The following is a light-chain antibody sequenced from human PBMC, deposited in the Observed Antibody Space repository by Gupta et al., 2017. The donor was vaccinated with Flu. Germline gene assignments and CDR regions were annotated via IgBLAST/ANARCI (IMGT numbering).Light chain of an antibody. J-gene: IGLJ2*01. Sequence: FVLTQPHSVSESPGKTVTITCTRSEGNIVSNYVQWFHQRPGSAPTLIIYYDNQSPSGVPDRFSGSTDGSSTSAPTTSAALGADDDDYYHYQSYNNGYLVFGGGTKLTVL. CDR3: QSYNNGYLV. V-gene: IGLV6-57*03. CDR2: YDN. CDR1: EGNIVSNY.